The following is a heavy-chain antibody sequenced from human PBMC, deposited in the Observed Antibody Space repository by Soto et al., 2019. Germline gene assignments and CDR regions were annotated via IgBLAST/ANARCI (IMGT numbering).Heavy chain of an antibody. Sequence: EVQLVESGGGLVQPGGSLRLSCAASGFTFSDHYMDWVRQAPGKGLEWVGRIRNKPNSYTTEYAASVKGRFTISRDDSXXXXXXXXXXXXXXXXXXXYCVRXXXXFDIWGQGTMVTVSS. CDR2: IRNKPNSYTT. CDR1: GFTFSDHY. V-gene: IGHV3-72*01. CDR3: VRXXXXFDI. J-gene: IGHJ3*02. D-gene: IGHD3-10*02.